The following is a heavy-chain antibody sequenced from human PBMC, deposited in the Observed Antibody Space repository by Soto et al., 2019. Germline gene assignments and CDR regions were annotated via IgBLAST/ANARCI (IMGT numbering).Heavy chain of an antibody. CDR2: IYYSGST. CDR3: ARGGLYYFDY. J-gene: IGHJ4*02. CDR1: GCSISSYY. V-gene: IGHV4-59*01. D-gene: IGHD2-21*02. Sequence: PSETLSLTCTVSGCSISSYYWSWIRQPPGKGLEWIGYIYYSGSTNYNPSLKSRVTISVDTSKNQFSLKLSSVTAADTAVYYCARGGLYYFDYWGQGTLVTVSS.